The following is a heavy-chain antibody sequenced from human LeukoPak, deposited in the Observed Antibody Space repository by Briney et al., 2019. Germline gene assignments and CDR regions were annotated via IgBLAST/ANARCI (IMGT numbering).Heavy chain of an antibody. Sequence: GGSLRLSCAASGFPFSSYSMTWVRQAPGKGLEWVANIKPDGTTKFYVDSVKGRLTISRDSALNSLYLQMNSLRAEDTAIYYCARSIPYGTTWYGRSDYWGQGTLVTVSS. J-gene: IGHJ4*02. D-gene: IGHD6-13*01. CDR3: ARSIPYGTTWYGRSDY. V-gene: IGHV3-7*03. CDR2: IKPDGTTK. CDR1: GFPFSSYS.